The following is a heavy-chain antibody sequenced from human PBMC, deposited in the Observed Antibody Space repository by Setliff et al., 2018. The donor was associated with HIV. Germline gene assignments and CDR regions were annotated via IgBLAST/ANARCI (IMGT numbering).Heavy chain of an antibody. Sequence: SVKVSCKASGGSFSDYSISWVRQAPGQGPEWMGGIIPIYGTPNYAQRFQGRVTITADESTSTAYMDLSSLTSDDTAVYYCATSPRGTYYDILSGRPRGWFDPWGQGTLVTVSS. CDR2: IIPIYGTP. CDR3: ATSPRGTYYDILSGRPRGWFDP. D-gene: IGHD3-9*01. CDR1: GGSFSDYS. J-gene: IGHJ5*02. V-gene: IGHV1-69*13.